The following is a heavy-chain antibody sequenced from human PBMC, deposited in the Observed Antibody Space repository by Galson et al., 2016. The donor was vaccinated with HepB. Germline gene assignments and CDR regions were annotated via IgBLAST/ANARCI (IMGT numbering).Heavy chain of an antibody. Sequence: SVKVSCKASGYTFTTYYMHWVRQAPGQGLEWMGIINPSGGSTSYEQKFQGRVTMTRETSTSTVYMELSSLRSEDTAVYYCAREVVDTAMGDFYYGMDVWGQGTTVTVSS. J-gene: IGHJ6*02. CDR3: AREVVDTAMGDFYYGMDV. D-gene: IGHD5-18*01. CDR1: GYTFTTYY. CDR2: INPSGGST. V-gene: IGHV1-46*01.